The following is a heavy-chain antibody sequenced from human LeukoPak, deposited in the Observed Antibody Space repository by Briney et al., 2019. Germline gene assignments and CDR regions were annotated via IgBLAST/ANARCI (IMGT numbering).Heavy chain of an antibody. CDR2: ISAYNGNT. CDR1: GYTFTSYG. J-gene: IGHJ6*04. CDR3: ARDWPSYDILTGYPYGMDV. Sequence: ASVKVSCKASGYTFTSYGISWVRQAPGQGLEWMGWISAYNGNTNYAQKLQGRVTMTTDTSTSTAYMKLRSLRSDDTAVYYCARDWPSYDILTGYPYGMDVWGKGTTVTVSS. D-gene: IGHD3-9*01. V-gene: IGHV1-18*04.